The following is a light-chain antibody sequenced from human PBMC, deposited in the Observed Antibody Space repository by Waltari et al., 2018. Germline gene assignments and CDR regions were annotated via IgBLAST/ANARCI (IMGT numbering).Light chain of an antibody. J-gene: IGLJ3*02. CDR1: SGSLSTTSY. V-gene: IGLV8-61*01. Sequence: QTVVTQEPSLSVSPGGTVTLTCALSSGSLSTTSYATWYQQTPGQAPRPLVYKANARTAGVPDSFSASILGNTAPLTITGAQADDESDYYCALYMGSGIWVFGGGTRLTVL. CDR2: KAN. CDR3: ALYMGSGIWV.